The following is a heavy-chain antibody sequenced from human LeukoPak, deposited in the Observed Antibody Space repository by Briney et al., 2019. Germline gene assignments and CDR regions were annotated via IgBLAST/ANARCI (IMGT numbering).Heavy chain of an antibody. J-gene: IGHJ6*03. CDR3: ARDRGQLLWFGELFGYMDV. CDR2: IKQDGSEK. Sequence: GGSLRLSCAASGFTFSSYWMSWVRQAPGKGLEWVANIKQDGSEKYYVDSVKGRFTISRDNAKNSLYLQMNSLRAEDTAVYYCARDRGQLLWFGELFGYMDVWGKGTTVTISS. V-gene: IGHV3-7*01. CDR1: GFTFSSYW. D-gene: IGHD3-10*01.